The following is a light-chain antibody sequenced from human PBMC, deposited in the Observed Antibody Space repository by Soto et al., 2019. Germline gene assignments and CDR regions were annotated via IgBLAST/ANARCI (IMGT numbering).Light chain of an antibody. CDR1: SSDVGGYNY. CDR2: EVS. J-gene: IGLJ1*01. CDR3: SSYTSSSTYV. V-gene: IGLV2-14*01. Sequence: QSALTQPAAVSGSPGKSITISCTGTSSDVGGYNYVSWYQQHPGKAPKLMIYEVSNRPSGVSNRFSGSKSGNTASLTISGLQAEDEAAYYCSSYTSSSTYVFGTGTKLTVL.